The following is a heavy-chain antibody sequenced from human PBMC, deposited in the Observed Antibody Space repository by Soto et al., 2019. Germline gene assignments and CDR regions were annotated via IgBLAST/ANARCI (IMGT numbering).Heavy chain of an antibody. CDR2: IIPILGIA. D-gene: IGHD2-15*01. CDR3: ARETIVVVVAGAFDY. CDR1: GGTFSSYT. Sequence: QVQLVQSGAEVKKPGSSVKVSCKASGGTFSSYTISWVRQAPGQGLEWMGRIIPILGIANYAQKFQGRVTITANKSTSTAYMELSSLRSEDTAVYYCARETIVVVVAGAFDYWGQGTMVTVSS. V-gene: IGHV1-69*08. J-gene: IGHJ4*02.